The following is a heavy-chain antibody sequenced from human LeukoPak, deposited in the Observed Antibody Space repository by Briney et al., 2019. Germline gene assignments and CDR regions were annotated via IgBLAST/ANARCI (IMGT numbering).Heavy chain of an antibody. CDR3: ARQVLVGAGGDYFDH. CDR1: GGSISSSSYY. CDR2: IDYSGST. J-gene: IGHJ4*02. Sequence: SETLSLTYTVSGGSISSSSYYWDWLRQPPGKGLEWIGSIDYSGSTYYNPSLRSRVTISVDTSKNQFSLRLRSVTAADTAVYYCARQVLVGAGGDYFDHWGQGTLVTVSS. V-gene: IGHV4-39*01. D-gene: IGHD1-26*01.